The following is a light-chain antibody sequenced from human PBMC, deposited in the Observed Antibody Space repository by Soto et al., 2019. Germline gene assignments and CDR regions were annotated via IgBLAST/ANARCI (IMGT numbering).Light chain of an antibody. CDR2: EVS. CDR3: SSYTSSSTLV. CDR1: SSDVGGYNY. Sequence: QSALTQPASVSGSPGQSITISCTGTSSDVGGYNYVSWYQQHPGKDPKLMIYEVSNRPSGVSNRFSGSKSGNTASLTISGLQAEDEADYYCSSYTSSSTLVFGTGNKLTVL. V-gene: IGLV2-14*01. J-gene: IGLJ1*01.